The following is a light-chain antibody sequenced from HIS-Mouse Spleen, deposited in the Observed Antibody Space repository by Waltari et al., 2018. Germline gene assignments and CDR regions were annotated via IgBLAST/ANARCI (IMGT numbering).Light chain of an antibody. CDR2: EDS. CDR3: YSTDSSGNHRV. Sequence: SYELTQPPSVSVSPGQTARITCSGDALPKKYAYWYQHKSGQAPVLVIYEDSKRPSGIRERFSGSSSGTMATLTISGAQVEDEADYYCYSTDSSGNHRVFGGGTKLTVL. CDR1: ALPKKY. J-gene: IGLJ2*01. V-gene: IGLV3-10*01.